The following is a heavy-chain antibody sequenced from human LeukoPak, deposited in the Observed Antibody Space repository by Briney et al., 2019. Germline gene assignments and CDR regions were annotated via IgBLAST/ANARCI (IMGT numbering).Heavy chain of an antibody. CDR3: ARGLMMAVAGRGEFHY. D-gene: IGHD6-13*01. Sequence: SETLSLTCTVSGGSISSYYWSWIRQPPGKGLEWTGYIYYSGSTNYNPSLKSRVTISVDTSKNQFSLKLSSVTAADTAVYYCARGLMMAVAGRGEFHYWGQGTLVPSPQ. V-gene: IGHV4-59*01. CDR1: GGSISSYY. CDR2: IYYSGST. J-gene: IGHJ4*02.